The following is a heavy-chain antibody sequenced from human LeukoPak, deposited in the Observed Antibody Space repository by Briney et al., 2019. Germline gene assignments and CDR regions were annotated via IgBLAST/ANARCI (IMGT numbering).Heavy chain of an antibody. Sequence: ASVKVSSKASGYTFTSYGIIWVRQAPGQGLEWMGIINPSGGSTSYAQKFQGRVTMTRDTSTSTVYMELSSLRSEDTAVYYCARDPRGWFDPWGQGTLVTVSS. CDR2: INPSGGST. V-gene: IGHV1-46*01. D-gene: IGHD3-10*01. CDR1: GYTFTSYG. J-gene: IGHJ5*02. CDR3: ARDPRGWFDP.